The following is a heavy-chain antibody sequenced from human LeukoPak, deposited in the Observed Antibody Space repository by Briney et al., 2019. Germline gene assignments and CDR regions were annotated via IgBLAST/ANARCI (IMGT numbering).Heavy chain of an antibody. V-gene: IGHV4-34*01. D-gene: IGHD2-21*01. Sequence: PSETLSLTCAVYGGSFSGYYWSWIRQPPGKGLEWIGEIYHSGSTNYNPSLKSRVTISVDKSKNQFSLKLSSVTAADTAVYYCARSSIVVVQHWYFDLWGRGTLVTVSS. CDR2: IYHSGST. J-gene: IGHJ2*01. CDR1: GGSFSGYY. CDR3: ARSSIVVVQHWYFDL.